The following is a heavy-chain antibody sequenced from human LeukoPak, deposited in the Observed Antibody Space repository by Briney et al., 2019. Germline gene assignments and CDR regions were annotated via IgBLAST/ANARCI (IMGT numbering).Heavy chain of an antibody. CDR3: AREDVDTAMGN. Sequence: SETLSLTCAVSGGSISSGGYSWSWIRQPPGKGLEWIGYIYHSGSTYYNPSLKSRVTISVDRSKNQFSLKLSSVTAADTAVYYRAREDVDTAMGNWGQGTLVTVSS. D-gene: IGHD5-18*01. V-gene: IGHV4-30-2*01. CDR2: IYHSGST. J-gene: IGHJ4*02. CDR1: GGSISSGGYS.